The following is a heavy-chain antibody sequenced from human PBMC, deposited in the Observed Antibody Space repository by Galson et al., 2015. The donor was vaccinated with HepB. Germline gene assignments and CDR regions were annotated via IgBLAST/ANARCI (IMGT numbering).Heavy chain of an antibody. CDR1: GFTFSSYG. D-gene: IGHD3-22*01. V-gene: IGHV3-30*02. CDR3: AKDRYEGYYDSSGYVFDY. J-gene: IGHJ4*02. Sequence: SLRLSCAASGFTFSSYGMHWVRQAPGKGLEWVAFIRYDGSNKYYADSVKGRFTISRDNSKNTLYLQMNSLRAEDTAVYYCAKDRYEGYYDSSGYVFDYWGQGTLVTVSS. CDR2: IRYDGSNK.